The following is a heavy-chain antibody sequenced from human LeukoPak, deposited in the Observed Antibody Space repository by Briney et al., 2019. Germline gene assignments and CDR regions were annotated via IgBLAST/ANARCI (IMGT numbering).Heavy chain of an antibody. Sequence: GGSLRLSCAASGFTFSSYAMHWVRQAPGKGLEWVAVISYDGSNKYYADSVKGRFTISRDNSKNTLYLQMNSLRAEDTAVYYCARWTGSWACFDYWGQGTLVTVSS. CDR2: ISYDGSNK. V-gene: IGHV3-30*04. J-gene: IGHJ4*02. D-gene: IGHD6-13*01. CDR1: GFTFSSYA. CDR3: ARWTGSWACFDY.